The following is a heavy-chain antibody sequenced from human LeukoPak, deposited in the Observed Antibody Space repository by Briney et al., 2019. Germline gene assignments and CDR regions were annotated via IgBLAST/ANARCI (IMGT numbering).Heavy chain of an antibody. CDR3: ARVTGYMIEDYFDY. J-gene: IGHJ4*02. CDR1: GGSISSYY. D-gene: IGHD3-22*01. V-gene: IGHV4-59*01. CDR2: IYYSGST. Sequence: SETLSLTCTVSGGSISSYYWSWLRQPPGKGLEWIGYIYYSGSTNYKPSLKSRVTISVETSKNQFSLKLRSVTAADTAVYYCARVTGYMIEDYFDYWGQGTLVTVSS.